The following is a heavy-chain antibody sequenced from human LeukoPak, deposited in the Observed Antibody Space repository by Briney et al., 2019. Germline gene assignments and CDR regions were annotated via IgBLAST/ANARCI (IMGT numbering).Heavy chain of an antibody. CDR2: ISGSGGST. CDR1: GFIFSSYG. D-gene: IGHD3-10*01. V-gene: IGHV3-23*01. CDR3: AKDRTAITMVRGATIDY. J-gene: IGHJ4*02. Sequence: GGSLRLSCAASGFIFSSYGMSWVRQAPGKGLEWVSAISGSGGSTYYADSVKGRFTISRDNSKNTLYLQMNSLRAEDTAVYYCAKDRTAITMVRGATIDYWGQGTLVTVSS.